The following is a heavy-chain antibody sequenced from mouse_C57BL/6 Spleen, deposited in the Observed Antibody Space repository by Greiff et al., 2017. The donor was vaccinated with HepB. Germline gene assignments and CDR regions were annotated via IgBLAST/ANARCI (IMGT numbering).Heavy chain of an antibody. D-gene: IGHD1-1*01. CDR3: ARGRGYGSSFYWYFDV. V-gene: IGHV5-16*01. J-gene: IGHJ1*03. CDR1: GFTFSDYY. CDR2: INYDGSST. Sequence: EVMLVESEGGLVQPGSSMKLSCTASGFTFSDYYMAWVRQVPEKGLEWVANINYDGSSTYYLDSLKSRFIISRDNAKNILYLQMSSLKSEDTATYYCARGRGYGSSFYWYFDVWGTGTTVTVSS.